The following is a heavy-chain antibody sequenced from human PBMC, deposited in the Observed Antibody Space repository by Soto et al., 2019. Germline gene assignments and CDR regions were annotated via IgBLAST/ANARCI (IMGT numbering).Heavy chain of an antibody. Sequence: QVQLVESGGGVVQPGRSLRLSCVGSGFTFSSFGMHWVRLAPGKGLQWVAAMSYDGRNKYYADSVKGRFTISRDDSKNTLYLQMNSLRPDDTAVYYCAKGRCWSTSCYQSPEFDYWGQGTLVTVSS. CDR1: GFTFSSFG. CDR3: AKGRCWSTSCYQSPEFDY. D-gene: IGHD2-2*01. J-gene: IGHJ4*02. V-gene: IGHV3-30*18. CDR2: MSYDGRNK.